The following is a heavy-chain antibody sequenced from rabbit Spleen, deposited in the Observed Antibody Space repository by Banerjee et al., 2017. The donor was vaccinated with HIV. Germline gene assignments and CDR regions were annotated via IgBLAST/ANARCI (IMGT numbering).Heavy chain of an antibody. V-gene: IGHV1S45*01. Sequence: QEQLVESGGGLVQPTGSLTLTCKASGLSLGDREVMCWVRQAPGKGLEWIACINAATGKPVYTTWAKVRFTISRTSSTTVTLRMTSLTAADRAAYFCARELVGVIGWNFYLWGQGSLVTVS. CDR2: INAATGKP. J-gene: IGHJ4*01. CDR1: GLSLGDREV. CDR3: ARELVGVIGWNFYL. D-gene: IGHD1-1*01.